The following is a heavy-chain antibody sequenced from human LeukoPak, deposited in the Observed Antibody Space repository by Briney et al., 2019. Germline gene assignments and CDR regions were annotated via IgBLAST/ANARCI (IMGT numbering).Heavy chain of an antibody. CDR3: VIERRQLFTSSRPY. CDR2: IKEDGTEK. V-gene: IGHV3-7*01. Sequence: GGPVRLSCAACGFTFNDYWMIWVRQAPGKGLEGVANIKEDGTEKYYVDSVKGRFTVSRDNGKNSLFLQMASLRVEDTAVYCCVIERRQLFTSSRPYWGHATLVTVST. D-gene: IGHD6-13*01. J-gene: IGHJ4*01. CDR1: GFTFNDYW.